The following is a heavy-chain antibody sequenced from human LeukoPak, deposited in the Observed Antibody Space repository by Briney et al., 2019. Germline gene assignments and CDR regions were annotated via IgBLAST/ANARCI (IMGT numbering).Heavy chain of an antibody. V-gene: IGHV4-59*01. Sequence: SETLSLTCTVSGGSISSYYWSWVRQPPGKGLEWIGYIYYSGTTNFNPSLKSRVTISVDTSKNQFSLKLSSVSAADTAVYYCARVYSDNYDFWSGYYSPIYYGMDVWGQGTTVTVSS. J-gene: IGHJ6*02. CDR3: ARVYSDNYDFWSGYYSPIYYGMDV. D-gene: IGHD3-3*01. CDR1: GGSISSYY. CDR2: IYYSGTT.